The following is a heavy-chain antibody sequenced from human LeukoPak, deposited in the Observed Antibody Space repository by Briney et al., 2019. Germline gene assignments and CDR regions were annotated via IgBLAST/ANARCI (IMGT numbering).Heavy chain of an antibody. CDR3: ARDGSGGYFDY. V-gene: IGHV3-7*01. J-gene: IGHJ4*02. D-gene: IGHD3-10*01. CDR2: IKEDGSER. Sequence: GGSLRLSCTASGFSFRSYWISWVRQAPGKGLEWVANIKEDGSERDYMDSVKGRFTISRDNAEISLYLQMNSLRVEDTAVYYCARDGSGGYFDYWGQGTLVTVSS. CDR1: GFSFRSYW.